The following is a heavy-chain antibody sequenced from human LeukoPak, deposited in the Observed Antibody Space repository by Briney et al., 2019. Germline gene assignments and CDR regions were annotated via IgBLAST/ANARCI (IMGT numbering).Heavy chain of an antibody. J-gene: IGHJ3*02. CDR2: ISWNNGSI. D-gene: IGHD6-19*01. CDR1: GFTFDDYA. CDR3: AKVRQWLVQDDAFDI. Sequence: PGGSLRLSCAASGFTFDDYAMHWVRQAPGKGLEWVSGISWNNGSIGYADSVKGRFTISRDNAKNSLYLQMNSLRAEDTALYYCAKVRQWLVQDDAFDIWGQGTMVTVSS. V-gene: IGHV3-9*01.